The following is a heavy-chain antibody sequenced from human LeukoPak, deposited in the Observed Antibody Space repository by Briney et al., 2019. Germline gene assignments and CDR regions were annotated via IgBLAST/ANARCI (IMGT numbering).Heavy chain of an antibody. V-gene: IGHV4-59*01. J-gene: IGHJ4*02. CDR2: IYYSGST. CDR3: ASGRVWFGDPIDY. CDR1: GGSISSYY. D-gene: IGHD3-10*01. Sequence: SETLSLTCTVSGGSISSYYWSWIRQPPGKGLEWIGYIYYSGSTNYNPSLKSGATISVDTSKNHFSLKLSSVTAADTAVYYCASGRVWFGDPIDYWGQGTLVTVSS.